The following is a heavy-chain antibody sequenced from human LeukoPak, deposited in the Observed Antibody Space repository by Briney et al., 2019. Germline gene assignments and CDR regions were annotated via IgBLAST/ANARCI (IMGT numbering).Heavy chain of an antibody. CDR3: ARFEVNHKDSSSFYYFDY. V-gene: IGHV5-51*01. J-gene: IGHJ4*02. Sequence: GESLKISCRVSGYAFASYWIGWVRQVPGRGLEWMGIIYPDDSDTKYSPSFQGQVTFSADKSTNTAYLQWSSLKASDTAMYYCARFEVNHKDSSSFYYFDYWGQGTLVTVSS. D-gene: IGHD3-22*01. CDR2: IYPDDSDT. CDR1: GYAFASYW.